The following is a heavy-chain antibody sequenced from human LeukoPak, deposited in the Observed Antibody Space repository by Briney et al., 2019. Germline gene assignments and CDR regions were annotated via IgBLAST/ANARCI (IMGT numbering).Heavy chain of an antibody. CDR2: INAGNGNT. Sequence: GASVKVSCKASGYTFTSYAMHWVRQAPGQRLEWMGWINAGNGNTKYSQKFQGRVTITRDTSASTAYIELSSLRSEDTAVYYCARVRTYSSGPFGYWGQGTLVTVSS. J-gene: IGHJ4*02. D-gene: IGHD6-19*01. CDR3: ARVRTYSSGPFGY. V-gene: IGHV1-3*01. CDR1: GYTFTSYA.